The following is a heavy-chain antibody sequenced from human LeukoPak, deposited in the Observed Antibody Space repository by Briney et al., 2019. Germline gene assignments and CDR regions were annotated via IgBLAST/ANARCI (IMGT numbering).Heavy chain of an antibody. V-gene: IGHV4-39*07. J-gene: IGHJ2*01. Sequence: SETLSLTCTVSGGSISSSSYYWGWIRQPPGKGLEWIGSIYYSGSTYYNPSLKSRVTISVDTSKNQFSLKLSSVTAADTAVYYCARPVGADWYFDLWGRGTLVTVSS. CDR2: IYYSGST. CDR1: GGSISSSSYY. D-gene: IGHD2-2*01. CDR3: ARPVGADWYFDL.